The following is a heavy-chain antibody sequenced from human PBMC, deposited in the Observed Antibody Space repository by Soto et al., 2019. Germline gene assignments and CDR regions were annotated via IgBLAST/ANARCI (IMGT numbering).Heavy chain of an antibody. CDR1: GYTLTELS. D-gene: IGHD5-12*01. J-gene: IGHJ6*03. V-gene: IGHV1-24*01. Sequence: GASVKVSCKVSGYTLTELSMRWVRQAPGKGLEWMGGFDPEDGETIYAQKFQGRVTMTEDTSTDTAYMELSSLRSEDTAVYYCATGYSGYEVTYYYYYYMDVWGKGTTVTVSS. CDR2: FDPEDGET. CDR3: ATGYSGYEVTYYYYYYMDV.